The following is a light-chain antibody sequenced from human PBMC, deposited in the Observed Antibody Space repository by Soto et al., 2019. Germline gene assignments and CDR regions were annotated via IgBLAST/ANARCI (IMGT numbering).Light chain of an antibody. J-gene: IGKJ5*01. Sequence: DIQMTQSPSSLSASVGDRVTITCQASQDINNYVNWYQQKPAKAPKLLIFDASTLKTGGPLRFSGSGSGTDFSFSIRSLHPEDIATYYCQQCNELVSFGQGTRVEMK. CDR2: DAS. CDR1: QDINNY. CDR3: QQCNELVS. V-gene: IGKV1-33*01.